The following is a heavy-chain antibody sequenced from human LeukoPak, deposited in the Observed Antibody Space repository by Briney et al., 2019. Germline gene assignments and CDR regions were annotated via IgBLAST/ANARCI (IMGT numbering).Heavy chain of an antibody. CDR3: ARGGYCGGDCYFYY. J-gene: IGHJ4*02. CDR2: IYTSGST. V-gene: IGHV4-4*07. CDR1: GGSISSYY. Sequence: QASETLSLTCTVSGGSISSYYWSWIRQPAGKGLEWIGRIYTSGSTNYSPSLKSRLTISIDTSKNQFSLKLSSVTAADTAVYYCARGGYCGGDCYFYYWGQGTLVTVSS. D-gene: IGHD2-21*02.